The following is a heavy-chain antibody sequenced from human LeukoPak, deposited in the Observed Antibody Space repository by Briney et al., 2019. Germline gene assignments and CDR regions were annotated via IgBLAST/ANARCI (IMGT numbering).Heavy chain of an antibody. CDR1: GFTLSSCA. CDR2: TSGSGGTT. J-gene: IGHJ4*02. Sequence: GGSLRLSCVASGFTLSSCAMSWVRQAPGKGLEWVSLTSGSGGTTYYADSVKGRFTISRDNTKNTLYLQMNSLRDEDTAVYYCARRVGGANNFDYWGQGTLVTVSS. D-gene: IGHD1-26*01. CDR3: ARRVGGANNFDY. V-gene: IGHV3-23*01.